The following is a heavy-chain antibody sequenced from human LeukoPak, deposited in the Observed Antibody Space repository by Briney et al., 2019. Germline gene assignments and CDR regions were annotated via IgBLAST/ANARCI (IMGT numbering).Heavy chain of an antibody. V-gene: IGHV1-69*13. CDR2: IIPIFGTA. J-gene: IGHJ4*02. D-gene: IGHD3-10*01. CDR1: GGTFSSYA. CDR3: ARGPTMVRGVILYHFDY. Sequence: SVKVSCKASGGTFSSYAISWVRQAPGQGLEWMGGIIPIFGTANYAQKFQGRVTITADESTSTAYMELSSLRSEDTAVYYCARGPTMVRGVILYHFDYWGQGTLVTVSS.